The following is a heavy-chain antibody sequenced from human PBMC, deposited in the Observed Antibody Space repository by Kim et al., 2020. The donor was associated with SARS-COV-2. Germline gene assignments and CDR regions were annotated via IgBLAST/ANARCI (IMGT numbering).Heavy chain of an antibody. CDR3: TTDNDKTGDDDYFYY. J-gene: IGHJ6*03. CDR2: IHSDANSATT. CDR1: GFTLSNYW. Sequence: GGSLRLSCAASGFTLSNYWMNWVRQTPGEGLVWVSRIHSDANSATTDYSAPVQFSITSANAKSKHTLYLNSHSPKDTDADYCDCTTDNDKTGDDDYFYY. D-gene: IGHD2-21*01. V-gene: IGHV3-15*07.